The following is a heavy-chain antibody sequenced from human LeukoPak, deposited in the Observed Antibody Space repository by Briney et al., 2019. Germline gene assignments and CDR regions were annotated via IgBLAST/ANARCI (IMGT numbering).Heavy chain of an antibody. Sequence: PSETLSLSCTVSGDSFDNSYCWTWVRQPPGKRPEWIGTIYSSEYTYYHPSFRSRATISADTSRNLFSLKLNSVTAADTAVYYCARGSDDYKLGNHWGHGTLVTVSS. V-gene: IGHV4-39*01. CDR2: IYSSEYT. J-gene: IGHJ5*02. D-gene: IGHD5-24*01. CDR1: GDSFDNSYC. CDR3: ARGSDDYKLGNH.